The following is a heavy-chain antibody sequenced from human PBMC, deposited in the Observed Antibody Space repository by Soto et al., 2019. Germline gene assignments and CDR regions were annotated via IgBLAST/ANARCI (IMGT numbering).Heavy chain of an antibody. D-gene: IGHD3-16*01. V-gene: IGHV3-30*18. J-gene: IGHJ3*02. Sequence: QVQLVESGGGVVQPGRSLRLSCAASGFTFSSYGMHWVRQAPGKGLEWVAVISYDGSNKHYADSVKGRFTISRDNSKNTLYLQVNSLRAEDTAVYYCAKEANAWGAFDIWGQGTMVTVSS. CDR2: ISYDGSNK. CDR1: GFTFSSYG. CDR3: AKEANAWGAFDI.